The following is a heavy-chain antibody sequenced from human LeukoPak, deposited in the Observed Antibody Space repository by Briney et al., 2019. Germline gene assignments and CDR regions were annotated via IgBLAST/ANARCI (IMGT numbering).Heavy chain of an antibody. D-gene: IGHD3-16*01. V-gene: IGHV1-69*06. CDR3: ARDRFSSYDYVWGSQPLGY. J-gene: IGHJ4*02. CDR1: GGTFSSYA. CDR2: IIPIFGTA. Sequence: GASVKVSCKASGGTFSSYAISLVRQAPGQGLEWVGGIIPIFGTANYAQNFQGRVTITADKSTSTAYMELSSLRYEDTAVYYCARDRFSSYDYVWGSQPLGYWGQGTLVTVSS.